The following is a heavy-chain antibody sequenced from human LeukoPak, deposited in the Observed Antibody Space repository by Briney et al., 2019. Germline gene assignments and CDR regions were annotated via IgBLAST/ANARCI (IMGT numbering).Heavy chain of an antibody. V-gene: IGHV4-59*08. CDR2: IYYSGST. Sequence: SETLSLTCTVSGGSISSYYWSWIRQPPGKGLEWIGYIYYSGSTNYNPYLKSRVTISVDTSKNQFSLKLSSVTAADTAVYCCARQSGYDGGGFDYWGQGTLVTVSS. J-gene: IGHJ4*02. CDR3: ARQSGYDGGGFDY. CDR1: GGSISSYY. D-gene: IGHD5-12*01.